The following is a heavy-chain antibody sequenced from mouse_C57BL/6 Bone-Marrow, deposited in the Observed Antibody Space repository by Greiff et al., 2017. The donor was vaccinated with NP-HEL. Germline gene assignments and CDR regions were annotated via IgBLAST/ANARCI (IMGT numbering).Heavy chain of an antibody. D-gene: IGHD1-1*01. CDR2: IDPENGDT. V-gene: IGHV14-4*01. CDR3: TTVITTVVVPWYFDV. J-gene: IGHJ1*03. Sequence: VHVKQSGAELVRPGASVKLSCTASGFNIKDDYMHWVKQRPEQGLEWIGWIDPENGDTEYASKFQGKATITADTSSNTAYLQLSSLTSEDTAVYYCTTVITTVVVPWYFDVWGTGTTVTVSS. CDR1: GFNIKDDY.